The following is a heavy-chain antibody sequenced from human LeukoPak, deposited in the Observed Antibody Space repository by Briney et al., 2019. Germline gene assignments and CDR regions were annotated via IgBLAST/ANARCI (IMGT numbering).Heavy chain of an antibody. V-gene: IGHV1-69*13. CDR2: ITPLFGTA. J-gene: IGHJ1*01. Sequence: GASVTVSFTASGGTFSNYAISWVRQAPGQGLEWMGGITPLFGTAKYAQKFQGRVTITADESTSTAYMELSSLRSEDTAVYYCARDSSEFRSLIPHWGQGTLVTVSS. D-gene: IGHD2-21*01. CDR3: ARDSSEFRSLIPH. CDR1: GGTFSNYA.